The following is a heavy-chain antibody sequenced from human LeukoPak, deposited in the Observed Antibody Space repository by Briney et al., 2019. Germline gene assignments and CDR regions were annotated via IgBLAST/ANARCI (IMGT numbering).Heavy chain of an antibody. Sequence: ASVTVSCKASGYTFTGYYMHWVRQAPGQGLEWMGWINPNSGGTNYAQKFQGRVTMTRDTSISTAYMELSRLRSDDTAVYYCAASEGSGWYGVDYWGQGTLVTVSS. CDR3: AASEGSGWYGVDY. CDR2: INPNSGGT. V-gene: IGHV1-2*02. J-gene: IGHJ4*02. CDR1: GYTFTGYY. D-gene: IGHD6-19*01.